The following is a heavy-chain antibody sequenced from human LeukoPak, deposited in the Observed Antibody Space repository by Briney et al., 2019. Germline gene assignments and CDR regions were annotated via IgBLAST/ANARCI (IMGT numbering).Heavy chain of an antibody. J-gene: IGHJ4*02. D-gene: IGHD1-26*01. Sequence: SETLSLTCTVSGASISNDYWSWSRQTPERGLEWMGHIHSSGGSSYYPSLKSRLTLSIDTSRNQLSLKLPSVTAADTAVYFCARLGSYHDFWGQGALVTVSS. CDR1: GASISNDY. CDR2: IHSSGGS. V-gene: IGHV4-4*09. CDR3: ARLGSYHDF.